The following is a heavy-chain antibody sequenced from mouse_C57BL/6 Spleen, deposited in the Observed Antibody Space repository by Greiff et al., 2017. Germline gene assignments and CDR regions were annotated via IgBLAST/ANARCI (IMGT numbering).Heavy chain of an antibody. J-gene: IGHJ4*01. CDR3: ARVVASAMDY. CDR2: IYPGSGST. V-gene: IGHV1-55*01. Sequence: QVQLQQPGAELVKPGASVKMSCKASGYTFTSYWITWVKQRPGQGLEWIGDIYPGSGSTNYNEKFKSKATLTVAPSYSTAYMQLSRLTAEDSAVYYCARVVASAMDYWGQGTSVTVSS. D-gene: IGHD1-1*01. CDR1: GYTFTSYW.